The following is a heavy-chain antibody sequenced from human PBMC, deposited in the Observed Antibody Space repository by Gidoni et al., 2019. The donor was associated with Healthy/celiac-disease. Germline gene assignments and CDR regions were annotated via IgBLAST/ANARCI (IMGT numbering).Heavy chain of an antibody. CDR2: IYYSGST. V-gene: IGHV4-39*01. D-gene: IGHD2-15*01. J-gene: IGHJ3*02. CDR3: ARDIVVVVAATRVFPGRAFDI. CDR1: GGSISSSSYY. Sequence: GLVKPSETLSLTCTVSGGSISSSSYYWGWIRQPPGKGLEWIGSIYYSGSTYYNPSLKSRVTISVDTSKNQFSLKLSSVTAADTAVYYCARDIVVVVAATRVFPGRAFDIWGQGTMVTVSS.